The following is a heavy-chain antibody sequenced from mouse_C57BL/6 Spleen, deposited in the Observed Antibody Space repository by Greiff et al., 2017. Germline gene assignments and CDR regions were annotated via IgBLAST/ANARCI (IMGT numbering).Heavy chain of an antibody. CDR3: ARSMMTARKAWYAY. CDR1: GYTFTSYW. V-gene: IGHV1-69*01. CDR2: IDPSDSYT. D-gene: IGHD2-3*01. J-gene: IGHJ3*01. Sequence: VQLQQPGAELVMPGASVKLSCKASGYTFTSYWMHWVKQRPGQGLEWIGEIDPSDSYTNYNQKFKGKSTLTVDKSSSTAYMQLSSLTSEDSAVYYCARSMMTARKAWYAYWGQGTLVTVSA.